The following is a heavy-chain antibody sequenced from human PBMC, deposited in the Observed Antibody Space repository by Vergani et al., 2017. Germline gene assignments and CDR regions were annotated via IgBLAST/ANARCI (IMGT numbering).Heavy chain of an antibody. J-gene: IGHJ5*02. D-gene: IGHD6-19*01. V-gene: IGHV4-59*01. CDR1: GGPISSYV. Sequence: QVQLQESGPGLVKPSETLSPTCTVPGGPISSYVWSWIRPPTGKGMEWSGYSYYSGTTKYNTSLESRVTISVDTSKNQFSLKLSAVPAADTAVYYWLGGGWYRTGWFDPWGQGTLVTVSS. CDR3: LGGGWYRTGWFDP. CDR2: SYYSGTT.